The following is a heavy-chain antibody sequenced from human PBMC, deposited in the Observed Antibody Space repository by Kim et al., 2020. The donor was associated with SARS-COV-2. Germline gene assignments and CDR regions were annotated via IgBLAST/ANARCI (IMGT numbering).Heavy chain of an antibody. D-gene: IGHD6-19*01. Sequence: YYTPSLKSRVTISVDTSKNQFSLKLSSVTAADTAVYYCASSQQWLGRFDYWGQGTLVTVSS. V-gene: IGHV4-39*01. CDR3: ASSQQWLGRFDY. J-gene: IGHJ4*02.